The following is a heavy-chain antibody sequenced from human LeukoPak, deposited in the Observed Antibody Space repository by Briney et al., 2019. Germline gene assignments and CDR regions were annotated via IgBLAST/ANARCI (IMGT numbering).Heavy chain of an antibody. CDR1: GITLSNYG. J-gene: IGHJ4*02. V-gene: IGHV3-23*01. D-gene: IGHD3-10*01. Sequence: GSLRLSCAVSGITLSNYGMRWVRKAPGEGVEWVAGISGSGGGTIYADAVKGRFTISRDNPKNTLFLQMNSLRVEDTAVYFCAKRGVVIRVFLVGFHKEAYYFDSWGQGALVTVSS. CDR3: AKRGVVIRVFLVGFHKEAYYFDS. CDR2: ISGSGGGT.